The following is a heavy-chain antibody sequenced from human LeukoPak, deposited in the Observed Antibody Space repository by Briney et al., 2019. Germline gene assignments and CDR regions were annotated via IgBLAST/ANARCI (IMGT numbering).Heavy chain of an antibody. CDR3: AREKATNPVGYYGMDV. CDR1: GFTFSSYA. D-gene: IGHD1-26*01. Sequence: GGSLRLSCAASGFTFSSYAMSWVRQAPGKGLEWVSAISGSGGSTYYADSVKGRFTISRDNSKNTLYLQMNSLRAEDTAVYYCAREKATNPVGYYGMDVWGQGTTVTVSS. V-gene: IGHV3-23*01. CDR2: ISGSGGST. J-gene: IGHJ6*02.